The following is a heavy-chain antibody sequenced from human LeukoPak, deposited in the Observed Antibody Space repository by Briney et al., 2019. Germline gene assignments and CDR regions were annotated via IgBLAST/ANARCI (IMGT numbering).Heavy chain of an antibody. CDR2: ISGSGGST. CDR3: AKGVIITMIVVVFDY. D-gene: IGHD3-22*01. Sequence: PGGSLRLSCAASGFTFSSYAMSWVRQAPGKGLEWVSAISGSGGSTYYADSVKGRFTISRDNSKNTLYLQMNSLRAEDTAAYYCAKGVIITMIVVVFDYWGQGTLVTVSS. V-gene: IGHV3-23*01. J-gene: IGHJ4*02. CDR1: GFTFSSYA.